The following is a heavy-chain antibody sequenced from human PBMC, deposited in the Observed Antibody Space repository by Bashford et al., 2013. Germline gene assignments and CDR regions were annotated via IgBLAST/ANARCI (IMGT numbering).Heavy chain of an antibody. Sequence: PTLVKPTQTLTLTCTFSGFSLTSTGMSVSWVRQPPGKALEWLALIDWEDDQFFSTSLKTRLSISKDTSEKRVVLTMTNMSPADTGTYYCARALAYSTSWSLNDDYYYDMDVWGQGTTVTVSS. CDR1: GFSLTSTGMS. CDR3: ARALAYSTSWSLNDDYYYDMDV. CDR2: IDWEDDQ. D-gene: IGHD2-2*01. J-gene: IGHJ6*02. V-gene: IGHV2-70*20.